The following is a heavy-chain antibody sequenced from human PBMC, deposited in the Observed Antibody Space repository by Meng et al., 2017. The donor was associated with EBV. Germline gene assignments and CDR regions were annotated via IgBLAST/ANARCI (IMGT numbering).Heavy chain of an antibody. CDR1: GASISSRSYY. J-gene: IGHJ5*02. V-gene: IGHV4-39*01. CDR2: VYYSGNS. D-gene: IGHD3-3*01. CDR3: ARVSFYDYWSGYSFNWFDP. Sequence: QLQLYQSGPGLVKPSETLALTCPVAGASISSRSYYWGWIRQSPGKGLEWIGNVYYSGNSYYNPSLKSRVTISVDTSKNQFYLKLISVTAADTAVYFCARVSFYDYWSGYSFNWFDPWGQGTMVTVSA.